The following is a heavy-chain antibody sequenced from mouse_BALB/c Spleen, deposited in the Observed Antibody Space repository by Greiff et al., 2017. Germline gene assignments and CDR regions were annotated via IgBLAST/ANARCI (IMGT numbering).Heavy chain of an antibody. D-gene: IGHD1-2*01. CDR1: GYTFTSYW. Sequence: QVQLKQPGAELVKPGASVKLSCKASGYTFTSYWMHWVKQRPGQGLEWIGEIDPSDSYTNYNQKFKGKATLTVDKSSSTAYMQLSSLTSEDSAVYYCASRGTATYFDYWGQGTTLTVSS. CDR2: IDPSDSYT. CDR3: ASRGTATYFDY. V-gene: IGHV1-69*02. J-gene: IGHJ2*01.